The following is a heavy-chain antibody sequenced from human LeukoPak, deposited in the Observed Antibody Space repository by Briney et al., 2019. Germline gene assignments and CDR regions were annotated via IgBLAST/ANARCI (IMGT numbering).Heavy chain of an antibody. V-gene: IGHV5-51*01. J-gene: IGHJ5*02. CDR1: GYSFTSYW. D-gene: IGHD2-21*02. CDR2: IYPGDSDT. Sequence: GESLKISCQGSGYSFTSYWIGWVRQMPGKGLEWMGIIYPGDSDTRYRPSFQGQVTISADKSISTAYLQWSSLKASDTAMYYWAVTALDNWFDHWGQGTLVTVSS. CDR3: AVTALDNWFDH.